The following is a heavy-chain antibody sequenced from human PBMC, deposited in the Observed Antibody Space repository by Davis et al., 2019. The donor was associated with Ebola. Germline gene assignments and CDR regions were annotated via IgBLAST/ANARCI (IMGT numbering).Heavy chain of an antibody. CDR1: GASFSSYY. D-gene: IGHD6-13*01. J-gene: IGHJ2*01. CDR3: ARGSAGHFDL. V-gene: IGHV4-59*01. CDR2: IYYSGST. Sequence: MPSETLSLTCSVSGASFSSYYWSWIRQPPGKGLEWIGYIYYSGSTNYNPSLKSRVTISVDTSKNQFSLKLSSVTAADTAVYYCARGSAGHFDLWGRGTLVTVSS.